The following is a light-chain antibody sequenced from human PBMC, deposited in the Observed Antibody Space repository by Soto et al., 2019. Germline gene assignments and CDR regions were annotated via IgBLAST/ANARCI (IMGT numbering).Light chain of an antibody. CDR1: QSVSSY. CDR3: QQRYNWPPLT. CDR2: DAS. J-gene: IGKJ4*01. Sequence: EVVLTQSPAILSLSPGDTATLSCRASQSVSSYLAWYQQTPGQAPRLLIYDASSRAAGIPARFSGSGSGTDFTLTIINLEPEDFAVYYCQQRYNWPPLTFGGGTKVAIK. V-gene: IGKV3-11*01.